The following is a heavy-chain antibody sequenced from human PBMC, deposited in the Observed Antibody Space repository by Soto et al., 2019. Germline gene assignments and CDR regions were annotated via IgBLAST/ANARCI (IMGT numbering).Heavy chain of an antibody. CDR2: IIPIFGRA. J-gene: IGHJ4*02. V-gene: IGHV1-69*01. CDR3: AREKWLVPFY. CDR1: GGTFSSYA. D-gene: IGHD6-19*01. Sequence: VQLVQAGAEVKKPGSSVKVSCEASGGTFSSYAISGGRQAPGQGLEWMGGIIPIFGRADYAQKFQGRVKITGDESTSQAYMEVSSLRSEDTPVYYCAREKWLVPFYWGQGTLVSASS.